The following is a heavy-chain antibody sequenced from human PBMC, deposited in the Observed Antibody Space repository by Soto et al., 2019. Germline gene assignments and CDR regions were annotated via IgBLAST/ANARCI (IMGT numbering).Heavy chain of an antibody. CDR2: IIPIFGTA. V-gene: IGHV1-69*06. CDR1: GGTFSSYA. D-gene: IGHD5-18*01. Sequence: QVQLVQSGAEVKKPGSSVKVSCKASGGTFSSYAISWVRQAPGQGLEWMGGIIPIFGTANYAQKLQGRVTMTTDTSTSTAYMELRSLRSDDTAVYYCARRTRDKYSYGAYYYYGMDVWGQGTTVTVSS. CDR3: ARRTRDKYSYGAYYYYGMDV. J-gene: IGHJ6*02.